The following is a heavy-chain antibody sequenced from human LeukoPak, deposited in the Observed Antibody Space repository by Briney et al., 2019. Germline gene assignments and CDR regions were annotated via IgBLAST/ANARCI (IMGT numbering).Heavy chain of an antibody. J-gene: IGHJ4*02. CDR2: IGNTGRTI. D-gene: IGHD1-14*01. Sequence: GGSLRLSCAGSGFRFSSYEMNWVRQAPGRGLEWVSYIGNTGRTIYYVDSVKGRFTVSRDNAKNSLYLQMNSLRAEDTAIYYCVRGDRYFFDYWGQGTLVTVSS. V-gene: IGHV3-48*03. CDR1: GFRFSSYE. CDR3: VRGDRYFFDY.